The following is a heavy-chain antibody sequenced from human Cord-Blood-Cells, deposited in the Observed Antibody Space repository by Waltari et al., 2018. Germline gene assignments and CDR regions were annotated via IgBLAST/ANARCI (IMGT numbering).Heavy chain of an antibody. D-gene: IGHD1-26*01. J-gene: IGHJ3*02. CDR1: GGTFSSYA. CDR3: ARGPYSGSYYAFDI. V-gene: IGHV1-69*12. Sequence: QVQLVQSGAEVKKPGSSVKVSCKASGGTFSSYAISWVRQAPGQGLEWMGGIIPIVGTANCAQKLQGRVTITADESTSTAYMELSSLRSEDTAVYYCARGPYSGSYYAFDIWGQGTMVTVSS. CDR2: IIPIVGTA.